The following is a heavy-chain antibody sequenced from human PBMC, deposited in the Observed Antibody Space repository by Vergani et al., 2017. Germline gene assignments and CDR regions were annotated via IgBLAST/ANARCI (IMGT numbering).Heavy chain of an antibody. CDR1: GFTFGDYA. Sequence: EVQLVESGGGLVKPGGSLRLSCTASGFTFGDYAMSWFRQAPGKGLEWVGFIRSKAYGGTTEYAASVKGRFTISRDDSKSISYLQMISLKTEDTAVYYCRGGSSSWYPYFDYWGQGTLVTVSS. D-gene: IGHD6-13*01. V-gene: IGHV3-49*05. J-gene: IGHJ4*02. CDR3: RGGSSSWYPYFDY. CDR2: IRSKAYGGTT.